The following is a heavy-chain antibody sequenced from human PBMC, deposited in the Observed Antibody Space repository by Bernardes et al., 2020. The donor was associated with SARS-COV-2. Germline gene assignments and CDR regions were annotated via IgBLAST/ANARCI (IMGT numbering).Heavy chain of an antibody. CDR1: GYTFRRYA. CDR2: IKTNNGNT. J-gene: IGHJ4*02. Sequence: ASVKVSCKTSGYTFRRYAISWVRQAPGQGLEWMGCIKTNNGNTKYTQKVQGRVTMTTDTSTSTAYMELRGLRSDDTAVYYCARDEWEQRGGFDHWGQGTLVIVS. CDR3: ARDEWEQRGGFDH. D-gene: IGHD1-26*01. V-gene: IGHV1-18*01.